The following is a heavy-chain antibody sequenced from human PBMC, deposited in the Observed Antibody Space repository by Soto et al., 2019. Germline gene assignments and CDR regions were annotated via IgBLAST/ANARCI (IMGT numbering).Heavy chain of an antibody. CDR2: ISGNGGTA. CDR3: AKNPEEIVPGGADY. Sequence: EVQLLESGGGLVQPGGSLRLSCAASGFTFSVYGMTWVRQGPGKGLEWVSLISGNGGTAYSADSVEGRFTISRDNSKNTLYLQMNSLRAEDTAVYYCAKNPEEIVPGGADYWGQGTLVTVSS. J-gene: IGHJ4*02. V-gene: IGHV3-23*01. D-gene: IGHD2-15*01. CDR1: GFTFSVYG.